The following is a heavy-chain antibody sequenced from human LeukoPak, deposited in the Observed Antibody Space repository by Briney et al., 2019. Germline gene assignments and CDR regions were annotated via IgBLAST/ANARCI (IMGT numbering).Heavy chain of an antibody. CDR3: ARGGRDYGDYSYYYYGMDV. D-gene: IGHD4-17*01. Sequence: ASVKVSCKASGYTFTSYYMHWVRQAPGQGLEWMGWINPNSGGTNYAQKFQGRVTMTRDTSISTAYMELSRLRSDDTAVYYCARGGRDYGDYSYYYYGMDVWGQGTTVTVSS. J-gene: IGHJ6*02. CDR1: GYTFTSYY. V-gene: IGHV1-2*02. CDR2: INPNSGGT.